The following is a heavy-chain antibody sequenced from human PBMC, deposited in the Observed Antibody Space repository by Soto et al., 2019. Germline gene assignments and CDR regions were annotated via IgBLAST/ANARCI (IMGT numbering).Heavy chain of an antibody. D-gene: IGHD3-10*01. CDR1: GFTFSSYS. Sequence: GGSLRLSCAASGFTFSSYSMNWVRQAPGKGPEWVSYISSSSSTIYYADSVKGRFTISRDNAKNSLYLQMNSLRDEDTAVYYCARDFPYYYGSGSYSAFDIWGQGTMVTVSS. CDR2: ISSSSSTI. CDR3: ARDFPYYYGSGSYSAFDI. V-gene: IGHV3-48*02. J-gene: IGHJ3*02.